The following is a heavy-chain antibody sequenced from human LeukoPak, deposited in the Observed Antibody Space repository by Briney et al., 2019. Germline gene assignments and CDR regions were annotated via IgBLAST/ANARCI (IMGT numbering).Heavy chain of an antibody. CDR2: IYSNT. CDR3: ARRGDGGRAFDI. J-gene: IGHJ3*02. Sequence: GGSLRLSCAASGFTVNSNYMTWVRQAPGRGLEWVSSIYSNTYYVDSVKGRFTISRDNSENTPYLQMDSLRVEDTAVYYCARRGDGGRAFDIWGQGTMVTVSS. V-gene: IGHV3-66*01. D-gene: IGHD2-21*02. CDR1: GFTVNSNY.